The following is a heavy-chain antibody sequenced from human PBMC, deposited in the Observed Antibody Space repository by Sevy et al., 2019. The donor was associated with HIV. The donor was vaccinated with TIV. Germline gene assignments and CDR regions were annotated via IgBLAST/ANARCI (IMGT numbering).Heavy chain of an antibody. Sequence: GSLRLSCAVSGFSFSTYAMHWVRQAPGKGLECVAIVSSDGSEINYADSVKGRFTISRDNSRNTLYLQMNSLRTEDTALYYCARDQLGSIDDWGQGTLVPVSS. V-gene: IGHV3-30-3*01. D-gene: IGHD7-27*01. J-gene: IGHJ4*02. CDR2: VSSDGSEI. CDR3: ARDQLGSIDD. CDR1: GFSFSTYA.